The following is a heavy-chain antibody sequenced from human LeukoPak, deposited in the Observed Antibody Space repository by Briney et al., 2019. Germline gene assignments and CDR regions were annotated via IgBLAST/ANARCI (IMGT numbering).Heavy chain of an antibody. V-gene: IGHV1-2*02. CDR3: ARDGALDY. Sequence: ASVKVSCKASGYTFTGYYMHWVRQVPGQGLEWMGWINPNSGDTNYAQKFQGRVTMTRDTSISTAYMEVSRLRSDDTAVYYCARDGALDYWGRGTLVTVSS. D-gene: IGHD4-17*01. CDR2: INPNSGDT. CDR1: GYTFTGYY. J-gene: IGHJ4*02.